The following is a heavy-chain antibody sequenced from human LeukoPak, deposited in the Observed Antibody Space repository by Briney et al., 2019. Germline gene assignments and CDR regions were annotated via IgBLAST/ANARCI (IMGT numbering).Heavy chain of an antibody. V-gene: IGHV3-11*01. CDR3: ARDLGGSGRYNWFDP. Sequence: PGGSLRLSCAASGFTFSDYYMSWIRQAPGQGLECVSYISSSGSTIYYADSVKGRFTISRDNAKNSLYLQMNSLRAEDTAVYYCARDLGGSGRYNWFDPWGQGTLVTVSS. CDR2: ISSSGSTI. CDR1: GFTFSDYY. J-gene: IGHJ5*02. D-gene: IGHD3-10*01.